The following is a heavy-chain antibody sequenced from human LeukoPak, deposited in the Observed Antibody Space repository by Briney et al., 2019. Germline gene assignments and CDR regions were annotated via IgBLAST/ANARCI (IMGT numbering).Heavy chain of an antibody. D-gene: IGHD3-9*01. CDR1: GYTFTSYD. Sequence: ASVKVSCKASGYTFTSYDINWVRQATGQGLEWMGWMNPNSGNTGYAQKFQGRVTMTRNTSISTAYMELSSLGSEDTAVYYCALIPRYYDILTGYYKFWGQGTLVTVSS. CDR2: MNPNSGNT. CDR3: ALIPRYYDILTGYYKF. J-gene: IGHJ4*02. V-gene: IGHV1-8*01.